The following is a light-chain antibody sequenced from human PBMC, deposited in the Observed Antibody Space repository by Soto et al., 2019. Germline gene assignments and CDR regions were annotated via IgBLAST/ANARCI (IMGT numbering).Light chain of an antibody. CDR3: QRYNNWPLT. V-gene: IGKV3-15*01. CDR2: DTS. CDR1: QGIGDT. J-gene: IGKJ4*01. Sequence: VMSQSPSTLDVSPVAGATLYCRASQGIGDTLAWYQHKPGQTPRLLIYDTSTRATGVPARFSGSRSGTEFTLTINSLQSEDFAVYYCQRYNNWPLTFGGGTKVDIK.